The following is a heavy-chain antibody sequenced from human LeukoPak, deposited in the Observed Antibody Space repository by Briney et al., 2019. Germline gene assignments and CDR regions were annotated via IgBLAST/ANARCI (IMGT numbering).Heavy chain of an antibody. J-gene: IGHJ4*02. D-gene: IGHD3-10*01. CDR2: IYFSGST. V-gene: IGHV4-59*12. CDR1: GGSISSYY. CDR3: ARLPDYYSRHGAPG. Sequence: SETLSLTCTVSGGSISSYYWSWIRQPPGKGLEWIGYIYFSGSTNYNPSLKSRITISVDTSKNQFSLKLSSVTAADTAVYYCARLPDYYSRHGAPGWGQGTLVTVSS.